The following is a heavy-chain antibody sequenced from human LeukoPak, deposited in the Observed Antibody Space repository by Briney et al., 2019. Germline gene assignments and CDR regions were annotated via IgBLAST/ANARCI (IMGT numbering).Heavy chain of an antibody. Sequence: NPSETLSLTCAVYGGSFSGYYWSWIRQPPGKGLEWIGEINHSGSTNYNPSLKSRVTISVDTSKNQFSLKLSSVTAADTAVYYCARGRRRGAAAGSPAFDIWGQGTMVTVSS. CDR2: INHSGST. CDR1: GGSFSGYY. J-gene: IGHJ3*02. V-gene: IGHV4-34*01. CDR3: ARGRRRGAAAGSPAFDI. D-gene: IGHD6-13*01.